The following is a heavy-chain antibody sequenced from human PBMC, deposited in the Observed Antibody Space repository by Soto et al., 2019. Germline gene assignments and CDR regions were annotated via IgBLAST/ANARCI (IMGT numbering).Heavy chain of an antibody. V-gene: IGHV3-21*01. D-gene: IGHD6-6*01. J-gene: IGHJ4*02. CDR3: AGVDASSSQPPPPFDF. CDR1: GFTFSSYR. Sequence: EVQLVESGGGLVKPGGSLRLSCAASGFTFSSYRMNWVRQAPGKGLEWVSYISSSSNYIYYADSVKGRFTISRDNAKNSLYLQMNSPGAEDTAVYYCAGVDASSSQPPPPFDFWGQGTLVTVSS. CDR2: ISSSSNYI.